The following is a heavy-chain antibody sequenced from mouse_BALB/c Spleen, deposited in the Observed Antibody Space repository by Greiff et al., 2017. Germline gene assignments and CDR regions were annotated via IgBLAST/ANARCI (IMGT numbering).Heavy chain of an antibody. CDR3: AREGIRNYAMDY. Sequence: VKLMESGAELVRPGSSVKISCKASGYAFSSYWMNWVKQRPGQGLEWIGQIYPGDGDTNYNGKFKGKATLTADKSSSTAYMQLSSLTSEDSAVYFCAREGIRNYAMDYWGQGTSVTVSS. V-gene: IGHV1-80*01. J-gene: IGHJ4*01. CDR2: IYPGDGDT. CDR1: GYAFSSYW.